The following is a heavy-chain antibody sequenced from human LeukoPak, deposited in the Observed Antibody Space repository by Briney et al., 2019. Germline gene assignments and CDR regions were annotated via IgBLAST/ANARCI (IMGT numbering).Heavy chain of an antibody. J-gene: IGHJ6*03. CDR3: ARDLFSYYYYYMDV. CDR1: GFTVSSNY. V-gene: IGHV3-66*01. Sequence: GGSLRLSCAASGFTVSSNYMSWVRQAPGKGLEWVSVIYSGGSTYYADSVKGRFTISRDNSKNTLYLQMNSLRAEDTAVYYCARDLFSYYYYYMDVWGKGTTVTVSS. CDR2: IYSGGST.